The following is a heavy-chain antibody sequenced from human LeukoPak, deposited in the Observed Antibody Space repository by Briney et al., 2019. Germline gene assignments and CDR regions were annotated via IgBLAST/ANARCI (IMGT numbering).Heavy chain of an antibody. V-gene: IGHV3-7*01. CDR2: IKQDGSEK. Sequence: GGSLRLSCAASGFTFSSYWMSWVRQAPGKGPEGVANIKQDGSEKYYVDSVKGRSTISRDNAKKSVYLQMNSLGAEDTAVYYCAREGYSSGKIDYWGQGTLVTVSS. CDR3: AREGYSSGKIDY. D-gene: IGHD6-19*01. J-gene: IGHJ4*02. CDR1: GFTFSSYW.